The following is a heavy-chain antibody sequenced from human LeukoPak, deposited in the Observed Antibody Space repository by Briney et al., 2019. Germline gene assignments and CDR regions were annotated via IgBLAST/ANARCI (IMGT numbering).Heavy chain of an antibody. CDR3: ARGVVSSVYHWFDP. Sequence: SETLSLTCTVSGGSISSSSYYWGWIRQPPGKGLEWIGSIYYSGSTYYNPSLKSRVTISVDTSKNQFSLKLSSVTAADTAVYYCARGVVSSVYHWFDPWGQGTLVTVSS. D-gene: IGHD2-8*02. CDR2: IYYSGST. CDR1: GGSISSSSYY. J-gene: IGHJ5*02. V-gene: IGHV4-39*07.